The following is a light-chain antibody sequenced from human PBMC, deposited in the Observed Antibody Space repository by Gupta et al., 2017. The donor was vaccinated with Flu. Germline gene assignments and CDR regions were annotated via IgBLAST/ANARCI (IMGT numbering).Light chain of an antibody. Sequence: SITMSCSGTSSDIGYYNLVSLYKERPGKAPKVMIYEFSGRPSGVSNRFSGSKSGNTASMTISGLQAEDEAYYYCCSYAGGNTWVFGGGTKLTVL. CDR1: SSDIGYYNL. CDR2: EFS. J-gene: IGLJ3*02. V-gene: IGLV2-23*02. CDR3: CSYAGGNTWV.